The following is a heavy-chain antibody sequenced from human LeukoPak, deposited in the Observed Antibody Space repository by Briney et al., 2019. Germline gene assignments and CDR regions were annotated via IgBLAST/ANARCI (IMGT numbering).Heavy chain of an antibody. CDR3: ARVGGSYYAYYFDY. CDR2: IRYDGSNK. Sequence: PGGSLRLSCAASGFTFSSYGMHWVRQAPGKGLEWVAFIRYDGSNKYYADSVKGRFTISRDNSKNTLYLQMNSLRAEDTAVYYCARVGGSYYAYYFDYWGQGTLVTVSS. D-gene: IGHD1-26*01. CDR1: GFTFSSYG. V-gene: IGHV3-30*02. J-gene: IGHJ4*02.